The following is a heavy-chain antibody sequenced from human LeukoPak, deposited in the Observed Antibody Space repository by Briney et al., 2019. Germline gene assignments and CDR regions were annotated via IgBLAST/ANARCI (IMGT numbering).Heavy chain of an antibody. V-gene: IGHV4-30-2*01. CDR3: TFNLGSGSFAFDI. J-gene: IGHJ3*02. CDR1: GGSISSGGYY. CDR2: IYHSGST. Sequence: SETLSLTCTVSGGSISSGGYYWSWIRQPPGKGLEWIGYIYHSGSTYYNPSLKSRVTISVDRSKNQFSLKLSSVTAADTAVYYCTFNLGSGSFAFDIWGQGTMVTVSS. D-gene: IGHD3-10*01.